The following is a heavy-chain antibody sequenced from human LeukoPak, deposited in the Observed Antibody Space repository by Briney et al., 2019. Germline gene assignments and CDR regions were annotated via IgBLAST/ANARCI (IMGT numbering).Heavy chain of an antibody. D-gene: IGHD3-22*01. CDR1: GFIFSDYA. J-gene: IGHJ3*02. Sequence: GGSLRLSCAASGFIFSDYAMHWVRQAPGKGLEWVAVIPDDGSNKYYADSVKGRFTISRDNSKNTVYLQMNSLRAEDTAVYYCARENPYDSSGYPDAFDIWGQGTTVTVSS. CDR3: ARENPYDSSGYPDAFDI. CDR2: IPDDGSNK. V-gene: IGHV3-30*03.